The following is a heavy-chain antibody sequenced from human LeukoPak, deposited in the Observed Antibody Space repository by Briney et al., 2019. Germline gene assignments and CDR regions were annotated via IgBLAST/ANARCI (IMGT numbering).Heavy chain of an antibody. Sequence: ASVKVSCKASGYTLTSYYMHWVRQAPGQGLEWMGIINPSGGSTSYAQKFQGRVTMTRDTSTSTVYMELSSLRSEDTAVYYCARDLSFSSGSGYYYYGMDVWGQGTTVTVSS. V-gene: IGHV1-46*01. CDR1: GYTLTSYY. D-gene: IGHD3-10*01. J-gene: IGHJ6*02. CDR3: ARDLSFSSGSGYYYYGMDV. CDR2: INPSGGST.